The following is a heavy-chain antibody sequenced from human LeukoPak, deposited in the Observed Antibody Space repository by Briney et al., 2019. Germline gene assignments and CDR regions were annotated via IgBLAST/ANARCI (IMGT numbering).Heavy chain of an antibody. V-gene: IGHV1-2*02. CDR2: INPNSGGT. CDR3: ARESVSLGPFDY. J-gene: IGHJ4*02. Sequence: ASVKVSCKASGYTFTGYYMHWVRQAPGQGLEWMGWINPNSGGTNYAQKFQGRVTMTRDTSISTAYMELSRLRSDGTAVYYCARESVSLGPFDYWGQGTLVTVSS. D-gene: IGHD3-16*01. CDR1: GYTFTGYY.